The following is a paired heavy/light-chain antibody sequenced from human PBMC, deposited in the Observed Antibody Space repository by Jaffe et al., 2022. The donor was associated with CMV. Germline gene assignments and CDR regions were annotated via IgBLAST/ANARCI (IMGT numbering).Light chain of an antibody. J-gene: IGLJ1*01. CDR3: GTWDTSLSAGYV. CDR2: ENN. CDR1: SSNIGNNY. V-gene: IGLV1-51*02. Sequence: QSVLTQPPSVSAAPGQKVTISCSGSSSNIGNNYVSWYQQFPGTAPRLLIYENNKRPSEIPDRFSGSKSGTSATLGIAGLQTADEADYYCGTWDTSLSAGYVFGAGTKVTGL.
Heavy chain of an antibody. CDR2: INHSGTT. Sequence: QVQLQQWGAGLLKPSETLSLTCAVSGVSFSSYHWSWIRQTPGKGLEWIGEINHSGTTNYSPSLKSRVTISVDTSKSQFSLKLSSVTAADTAVYYCVRGHSRVYYYGSGTLNWFDPWGQGTLVTVSS. CDR1: GVSFSSYH. J-gene: IGHJ5*02. D-gene: IGHD3-10*01. CDR3: VRGHSRVYYYGSGTLNWFDP. V-gene: IGHV4-34*01.